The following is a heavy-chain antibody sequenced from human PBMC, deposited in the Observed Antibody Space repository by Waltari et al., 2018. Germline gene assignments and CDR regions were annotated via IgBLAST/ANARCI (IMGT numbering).Heavy chain of an antibody. D-gene: IGHD6-13*01. V-gene: IGHV4-39*01. CDR3: APLKIAGGLAYY. Sequence: QLQLQESGPGLVKPSETLSLPCTVSGGSISSSSYYWGWIRQPPGKGLEWIGSIYYSGSTYYNPSLKSRVTISVDTSKNQFSLKLSSVTAADTAVYYCAPLKIAGGLAYYWGQGTLVTVSS. CDR1: GGSISSSSYY. J-gene: IGHJ4*02. CDR2: IYYSGST.